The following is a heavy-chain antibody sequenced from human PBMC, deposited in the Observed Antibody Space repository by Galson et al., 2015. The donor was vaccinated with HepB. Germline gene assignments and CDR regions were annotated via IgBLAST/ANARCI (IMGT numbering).Heavy chain of an antibody. D-gene: IGHD3-9*01. CDR1: GYTFSSYA. V-gene: IGHV1-3*01. CDR3: ALRYYDVLTGYTDYFEH. Sequence: SVKVSCKASGYTFSSYAVHWVRQAPGQRLEWMGWVNGGNGNTKYSEKFQGSVTMTRDTSASTAYMELSSLRSEDTAVYYCALRYYDVLTGYTDYFEHWGQGTLATVSS. J-gene: IGHJ1*01. CDR2: VNGGNGNT.